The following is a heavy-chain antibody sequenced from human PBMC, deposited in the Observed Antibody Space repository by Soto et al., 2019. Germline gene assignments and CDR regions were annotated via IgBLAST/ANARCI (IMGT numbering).Heavy chain of an antibody. V-gene: IGHV1-18*01. CDR2: ISLYSDGT. CDR3: ARVVPGAEAWFGP. Sequence: ASVKVSCTTSGYTFSNYGITWVRQAPGQPLEWLGWISLYSDGTNYAQKFQGRVSMTTDTSTTTAYMELRSLRSDDTAVYYCARVVPGAEAWFGPWGQGNLVTVSS. CDR1: GYTFSNYG. J-gene: IGHJ5*02. D-gene: IGHD2-2*01.